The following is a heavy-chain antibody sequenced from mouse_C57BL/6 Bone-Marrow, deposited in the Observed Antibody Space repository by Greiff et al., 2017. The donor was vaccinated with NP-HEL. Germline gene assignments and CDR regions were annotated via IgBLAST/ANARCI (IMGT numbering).Heavy chain of an antibody. J-gene: IGHJ2*01. CDR1: GYTFTDYY. D-gene: IGHD1-1*01. V-gene: IGHV1-19*01. Sequence: VQLQQSGPVLVKPGASVKMSCKASGYTFTDYYMNWVKQSHGKSLEWIGVINPYNGGTSYNQKFKGKATLTVDKSSSTAYMELNSLTSEDSAVYYCARYGSSYFDYWGQGTTLTVSS. CDR2: INPYNGGT. CDR3: ARYGSSYFDY.